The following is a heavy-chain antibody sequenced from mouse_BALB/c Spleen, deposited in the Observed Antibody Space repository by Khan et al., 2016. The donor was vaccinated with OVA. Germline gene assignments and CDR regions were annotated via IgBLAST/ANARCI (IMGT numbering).Heavy chain of an antibody. D-gene: IGHD2-1*01. Sequence: QVQLKESGPGLVAPSQSLSITCTVSGFSLTSYGVNWVRQPPGKGLEWLGVIWGDGSTNYHSALISRLSISQDNSKSPVFLKLNSMQTDDTATYYCVKQNYGTLYAMDYWGQRTAVPISS. V-gene: IGHV2-3*01. CDR3: VKQNYGTLYAMDY. CDR2: IWGDGST. J-gene: IGHJ4*01. CDR1: GFSLTSYG.